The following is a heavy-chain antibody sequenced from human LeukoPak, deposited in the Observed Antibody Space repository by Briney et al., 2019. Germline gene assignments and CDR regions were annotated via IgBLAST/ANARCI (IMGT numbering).Heavy chain of an antibody. Sequence: QPGGSLRLSCAASGFTLGSYGMNWVRQAPGKGLEWVSFISSSSNTIYYADSVKGRFTSSRDNAKNSLYLQMNSLRAEDTAVYYCARDIGGEGGTILDYWGQGTLVTVSS. CDR3: ARDIGGEGGTILDY. V-gene: IGHV3-48*01. CDR1: GFTLGSYG. D-gene: IGHD1-26*01. J-gene: IGHJ4*02. CDR2: ISSSSNTI.